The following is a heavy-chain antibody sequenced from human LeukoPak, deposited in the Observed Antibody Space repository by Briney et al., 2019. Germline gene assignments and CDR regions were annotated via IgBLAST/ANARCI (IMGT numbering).Heavy chain of an antibody. D-gene: IGHD2-15*01. CDR1: GFNFTMYW. CDR3: ARAYSSGGSCPYWYFDL. V-gene: IGHV3-74*01. CDR2: INNDGSTT. Sequence: PGGSLRLSCAASGFNFTMYWMHWVRQAPGKGLVWVSRINNDGSTTSHADSVKGRFTISRDNAKNTLYLQMNSLRAEDAAVYYCARAYSSGGSCPYWYFDLWGRGTLVTVSS. J-gene: IGHJ2*01.